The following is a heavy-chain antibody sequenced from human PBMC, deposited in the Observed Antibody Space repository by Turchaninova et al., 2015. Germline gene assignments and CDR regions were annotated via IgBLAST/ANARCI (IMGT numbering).Heavy chain of an antibody. V-gene: IGHV3-30*02. J-gene: IGHJ4*02. CDR3: AKGXX. CDR2: IRNERTXXKIXX. Sequence: QVQLVESGGGVVQPGGSLRLSCAGSGFIFNTYDMHWVRRTPGKGLEWVAFIRNERTXXKIXXXYAXXVKGXFTISXXNSXXXLYLQMSXXXPEDTALYYXAKGXXWGQGTLVIXSS. CDR1: GFIFNTYD.